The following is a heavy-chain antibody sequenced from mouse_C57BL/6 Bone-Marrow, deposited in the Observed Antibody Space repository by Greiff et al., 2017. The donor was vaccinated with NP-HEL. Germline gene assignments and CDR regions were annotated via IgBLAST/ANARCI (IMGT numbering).Heavy chain of an antibody. CDR1: GFTFSDYE. CDR3: ARTPFDY. J-gene: IGHJ2*01. Sequence: EVHLVESGGGLVKPGGSLKLSCAASGFTFSDYEMHWVRQAPEKGLEWVAYISSGSSTIYYADTVKGRFTISRDNAKNTLFLQMTSLRSEDTAMYYCARTPFDYWGKGTTLTVSS. V-gene: IGHV5-17*01. CDR2: ISSGSSTI.